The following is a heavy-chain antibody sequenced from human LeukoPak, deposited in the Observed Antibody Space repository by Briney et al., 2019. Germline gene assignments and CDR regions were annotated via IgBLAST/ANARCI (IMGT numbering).Heavy chain of an antibody. J-gene: IGHJ3*02. Sequence: SQTLSLTCTVSGGSISSGNYFWAWLRQPAGKGLEWIGRIYASGITNYSPSLNSRVTISVDTSKNQFSLKLSSVTAADTAVYYCARGNGDYIDTFDNWGQGTMVTVSS. D-gene: IGHD4-17*01. CDR1: GGSISSGNYF. CDR3: ARGNGDYIDTFDN. V-gene: IGHV4-61*02. CDR2: IYASGIT.